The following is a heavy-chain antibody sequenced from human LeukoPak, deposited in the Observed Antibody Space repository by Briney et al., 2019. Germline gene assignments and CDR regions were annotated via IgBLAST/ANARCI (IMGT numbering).Heavy chain of an antibody. CDR3: AKGGTVGFDS. Sequence: GGSLRLSCAASGFTFNTYWMHWVRQTPGKGLVWVSRINSDGSSTTYADSVKGRFTISRDNAKNTLYLQMNSLRDEDTAVYYCAKGGTVGFDSWGQGTLVTVSS. CDR1: GFTFNTYW. CDR2: INSDGSST. J-gene: IGHJ4*02. D-gene: IGHD1-1*01. V-gene: IGHV3-74*01.